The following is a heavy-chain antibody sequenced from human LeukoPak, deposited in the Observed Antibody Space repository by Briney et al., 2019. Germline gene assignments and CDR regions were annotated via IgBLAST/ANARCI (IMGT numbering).Heavy chain of an antibody. CDR2: INPNTGGT. CDR1: GYTFTGYY. Sequence: ASVKVSCKASGYTFTGYYMHWVRQAPGHGLEWMGWINPNTGGTHYAQKFQGRVAMTRDTSIRIAYMDLSSLKSDDTAVYYCARDFYGGNFGTLDYWGQGTLVTVSS. V-gene: IGHV1-2*02. CDR3: ARDFYGGNFGTLDY. D-gene: IGHD4-23*01. J-gene: IGHJ4*02.